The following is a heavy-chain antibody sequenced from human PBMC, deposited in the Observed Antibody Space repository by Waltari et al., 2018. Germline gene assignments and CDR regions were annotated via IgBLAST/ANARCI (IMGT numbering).Heavy chain of an antibody. CDR2: INAGNGNT. D-gene: IGHD3-9*01. CDR3: ARDQDYDILTGTLGWYFDL. Sequence: QVQLVQSGAEVKKPGASVKVSCKASGYTFTSYAMHWVRQAPGHRLEWMGWINAGNGNTKYSQKFQSRVTITRDTSASTAYMELSSLRSEDTAVYYCARDQDYDILTGTLGWYFDLWGRGTLVTVSS. CDR1: GYTFTSYA. J-gene: IGHJ2*01. V-gene: IGHV1-3*01.